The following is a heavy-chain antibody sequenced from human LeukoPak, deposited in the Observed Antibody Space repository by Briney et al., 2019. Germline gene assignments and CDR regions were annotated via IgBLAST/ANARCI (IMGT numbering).Heavy chain of an antibody. CDR2: IYSSGIT. Sequence: PSETLSLTCTVSGGSISSYYWSWLRQPPGKGLEWIGNIYSSGITNYNPSFKSRVTISLDTSKKQFSLKLRSVTAADTAVYFCARQGGGPYCGSDCYGWFDPWGQGTLVTVSS. CDR1: GGSISSYY. D-gene: IGHD2-21*02. J-gene: IGHJ5*02. V-gene: IGHV4-4*09. CDR3: ARQGGGPYCGSDCYGWFDP.